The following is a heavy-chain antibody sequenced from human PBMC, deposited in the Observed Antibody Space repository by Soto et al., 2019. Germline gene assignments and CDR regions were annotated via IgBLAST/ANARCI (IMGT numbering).Heavy chain of an antibody. Sequence: QVQLVESGGGVVQPGNSLRLSCVGSGFTFSSDALHWVRQAPGKGLAWVAVVSSDGNHAYYPDHVKGRFTISRANSQSTVYLQMKSLKPEDTATYYCARDSAYSTASTHFDHWGQGTLVTVSS. D-gene: IGHD2-2*01. CDR3: ARDSAYSTASTHFDH. CDR2: VSSDGNHA. J-gene: IGHJ4*02. CDR1: GFTFSSDA. V-gene: IGHV3-30*04.